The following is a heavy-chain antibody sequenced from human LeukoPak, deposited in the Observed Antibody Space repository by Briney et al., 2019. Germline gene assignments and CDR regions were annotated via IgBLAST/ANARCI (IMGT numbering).Heavy chain of an antibody. V-gene: IGHV4-39*02. Sequence: PSETLSPTCGVSGDSISGSSSYYWGWTRQPPGKGLEWIGSVYHSGNTYYNPYLKSRATVSVDTSKNQFSLRLSSVTAADTAIYYCTRDSGHHRTDCWGQGTLVTVSS. J-gene: IGHJ4*02. D-gene: IGHD1-26*01. CDR2: VYHSGNT. CDR1: GDSISGSSSYY. CDR3: TRDSGHHRTDC.